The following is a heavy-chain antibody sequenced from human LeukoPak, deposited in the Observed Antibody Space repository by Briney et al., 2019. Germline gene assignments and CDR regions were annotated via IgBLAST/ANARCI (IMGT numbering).Heavy chain of an antibody. CDR1: GSTFRSHT. D-gene: IGHD1-26*01. J-gene: IGHJ4*02. Sequence: GGSLRLSCAASGSTFRSHTMNWVRQAPGKGLEWISYISNTGSVIYYADSVKGRFTISRDNAKNSLYLQMNSLRAEDTAVYYCARDIGVGATDDYWGQGTLVTVSS. CDR2: ISNTGSVI. CDR3: ARDIGVGATDDY. V-gene: IGHV3-48*04.